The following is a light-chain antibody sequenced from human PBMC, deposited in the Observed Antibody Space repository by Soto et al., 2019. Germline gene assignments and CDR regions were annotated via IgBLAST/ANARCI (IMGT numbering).Light chain of an antibody. V-gene: IGKV1-33*01. CDR2: DAS. CDR3: QQYDNLLRT. Sequence: DIQMTQSPSSLSASVGDRVTITCQARQDISNYLNWYQQKPGKAPKLLIYDASNLETGVPSRFSGSGSGTDFTFTISSLQPEDIATSYCQQYDNLLRTFGQGTKVEIK. CDR1: QDISNY. J-gene: IGKJ1*01.